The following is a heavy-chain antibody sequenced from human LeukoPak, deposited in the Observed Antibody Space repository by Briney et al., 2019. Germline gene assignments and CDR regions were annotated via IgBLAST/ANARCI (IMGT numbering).Heavy chain of an antibody. Sequence: PGRSLRLSCEASGLTFSNYALHWVRQTPGKGLEWVAVMSHDGFDRYYADSVKGRFTISRDNSKNTLYLQMNSLRVEDTAVYYCAKDRGFHYGSGRGVDYWGQGTLVTVSS. CDR2: MSHDGFDR. CDR3: AKDRGFHYGSGRGVDY. J-gene: IGHJ4*02. CDR1: GLTFSNYA. D-gene: IGHD3-10*01. V-gene: IGHV3-30*04.